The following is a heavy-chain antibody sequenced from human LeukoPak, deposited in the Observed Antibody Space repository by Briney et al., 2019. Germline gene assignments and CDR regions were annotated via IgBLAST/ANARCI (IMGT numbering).Heavy chain of an antibody. D-gene: IGHD3-22*01. CDR2: IYHSGST. CDR1: GGSISSSNW. CDR3: ARGYYYDSSGYSLFGY. V-gene: IGHV4-4*02. Sequence: SGTLSLTCAVSGGSISSSNWWSWVRQPPGKGLEWIGEIYHSGSTNYNPSLKSRVTISVDKSKNQFSLKLSSVTAADTAVYYCARGYYYDSSGYSLFGYWGQGTLVTVSS. J-gene: IGHJ4*02.